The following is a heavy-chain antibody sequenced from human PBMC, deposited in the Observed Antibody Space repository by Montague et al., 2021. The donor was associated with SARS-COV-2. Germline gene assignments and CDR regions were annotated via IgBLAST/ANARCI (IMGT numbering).Heavy chain of an antibody. CDR1: GGSFSTYS. J-gene: IGHJ6*03. D-gene: IGHD3-10*01. CDR3: ARLGDGVVPSPILGVGPYYSYYYMDV. CDR2: IHHGGST. V-gene: IGHV4-34*01. Sequence: SETLSLTCAVHGGSFSTYSWNWIRQPPGKGLEWIGEIHHGGSTNHNPSLKSRVTISADTSKNQFSLKLTSVAAADTAVYYWARLGDGVVPSPILGVGPYYSYYYMDVWGKGTTVTVSS.